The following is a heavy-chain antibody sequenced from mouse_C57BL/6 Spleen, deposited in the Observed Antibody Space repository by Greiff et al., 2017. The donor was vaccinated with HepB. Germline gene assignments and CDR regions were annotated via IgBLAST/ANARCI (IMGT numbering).Heavy chain of an antibody. V-gene: IGHV5-17*01. CDR1: GFTFSDYG. Sequence: EVKVVESGGGLVKPGGSLKLSCAASGFTFSDYGMHWVRQAPEKGLEWVAYISSGSSTIYYADTVKGRFTISRDNAKNTLFLQMTSLRFEDTAMYYCARHWDYFDYWGQGTTLTVAS. CDR3: ARHWDYFDY. CDR2: ISSGSSTI. D-gene: IGHD4-1*01. J-gene: IGHJ2*01.